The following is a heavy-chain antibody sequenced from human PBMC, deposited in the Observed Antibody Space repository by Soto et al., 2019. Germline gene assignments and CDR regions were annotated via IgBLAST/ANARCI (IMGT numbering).Heavy chain of an antibody. CDR3: AREPPLGDCSGGSCYPGDY. Sequence: EVQLVESGGGLVQPGGSLRLSCAASGFTVSSNYMSWVRQAPGKGLEWVSVIYSGGSTYYADSVKGRFTISRDNSKNTLYLQLNSLRAEDTAVYYSAREPPLGDCSGGSCYPGDYWGQGTLVTVSS. J-gene: IGHJ4*02. D-gene: IGHD2-15*01. V-gene: IGHV3-66*01. CDR1: GFTVSSNY. CDR2: IYSGGST.